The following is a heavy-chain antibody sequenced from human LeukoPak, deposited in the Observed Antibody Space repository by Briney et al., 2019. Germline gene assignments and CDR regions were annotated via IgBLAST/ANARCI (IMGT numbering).Heavy chain of an antibody. Sequence: PSETQISSCAGSGGSTTNWFTSGTRQPPGKGLEWIGYIHYTGRTNYNPSLKSLVTISVDTSKNHFSLKLSSVTAADTAIYYCARYAAPGGPKRLDFWGQGTLVTVSS. V-gene: IGHV4-59*01. CDR2: IHYTGRT. CDR1: GGSTTNWF. J-gene: IGHJ4*02. CDR3: ARYAAPGGPKRLDF. D-gene: IGHD2-15*01.